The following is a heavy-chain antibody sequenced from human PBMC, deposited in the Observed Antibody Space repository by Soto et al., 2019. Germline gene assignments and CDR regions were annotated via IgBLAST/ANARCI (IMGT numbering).Heavy chain of an antibody. V-gene: IGHV1-2*02. D-gene: IGHD2-15*01. Sequence: GASVKASCKASGYTFTGYYMHWVRQAPGQGLEWMGWINPNSGGTNYAQKFQGRVTMTRDTSISTAYMELSRLRSDDTAVYYCASRSEVKYSGAFDIWGQGTMVTVSS. CDR1: GYTFTGYY. J-gene: IGHJ3*02. CDR2: INPNSGGT. CDR3: ASRSEVKYSGAFDI.